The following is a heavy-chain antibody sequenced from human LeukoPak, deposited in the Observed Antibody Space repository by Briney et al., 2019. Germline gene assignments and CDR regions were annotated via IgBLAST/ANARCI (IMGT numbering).Heavy chain of an antibody. J-gene: IGHJ5*02. D-gene: IGHD2-15*01. CDR2: IYYSGST. CDR1: GGSISSYY. V-gene: IGHV4-59*12. Sequence: SETLSLTCTVSGGSISSYYWSWIRQPPGKGLEWIGYIYYSGSTNYNPSLKSRVTISVDTSKNRFSLQLNSVAPEDTALYFCARDSDCSGGVCYSNWFAPWGQGTLVTVSS. CDR3: ARDSDCSGGVCYSNWFAP.